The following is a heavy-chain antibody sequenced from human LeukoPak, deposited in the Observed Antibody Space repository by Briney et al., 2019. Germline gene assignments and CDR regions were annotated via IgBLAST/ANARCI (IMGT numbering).Heavy chain of an antibody. CDR2: IYTSGST. D-gene: IGHD2-8*01. CDR1: GGSISSGSYY. Sequence: KPSETLSLTCTVSGGSISSGSYYWSWIRQPAGKGLEWIGRIYTSGSTNYNPSLKSRVTISVDTSKNQFSLKLSSVTAADTAVYYCAREFTYGPLAFDIWGQGTMVTVSS. V-gene: IGHV4-61*02. CDR3: AREFTYGPLAFDI. J-gene: IGHJ3*02.